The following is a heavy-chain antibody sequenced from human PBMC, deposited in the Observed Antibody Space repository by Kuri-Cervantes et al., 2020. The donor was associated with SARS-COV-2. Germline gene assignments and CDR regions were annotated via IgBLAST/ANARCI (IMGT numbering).Heavy chain of an antibody. D-gene: IGHD6-13*01. Sequence: ASVKVSCKVSGNTLTELPLHWVRQAPGKGLEWMGGFDPEQREIIYAQKFQGRVSMTEDTSTDTAYMELSSLRSEDTAVYYCATEKIIADASFDPWGQGTLVTVSS. V-gene: IGHV1-24*01. CDR3: ATEKIIADASFDP. CDR2: FDPEQREI. J-gene: IGHJ5*02. CDR1: GNTLTELP.